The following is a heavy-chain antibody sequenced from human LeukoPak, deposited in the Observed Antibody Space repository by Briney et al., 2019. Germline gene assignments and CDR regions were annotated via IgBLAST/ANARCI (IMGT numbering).Heavy chain of an antibody. D-gene: IGHD2-21*01. J-gene: IGHJ4*02. Sequence: ASVKVSCKASGGTFSSYAISWVRQAPGQGLEWMGWINPNSGGTNYAQKFQGRVTMTRDTSISTAYMELSRLRSDDTAVYYCARGLPYCGGDCYYDYWGQGTLVTASS. CDR3: ARGLPYCGGDCYYDY. V-gene: IGHV1-2*02. CDR1: GGTFSSYA. CDR2: INPNSGGT.